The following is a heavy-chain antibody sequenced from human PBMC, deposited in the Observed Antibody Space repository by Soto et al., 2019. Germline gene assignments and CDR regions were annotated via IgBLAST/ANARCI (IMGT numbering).Heavy chain of an antibody. D-gene: IGHD3-10*01. CDR1: GGSVSSGGYY. CDR3: ARDSKVREYYYYGMDV. CDR2: IYYSGST. V-gene: IGHV4-61*08. Sequence: PSETLSLTCTVSGGSVSSGGYYWSWNRQPPGKGLEWIGYIYYSGSTNYNPSLKSRVTISVDTSKNQFSLKLSSVTAADTAVYYCARDSKVREYYYYGMDVWGQGTTVTVSS. J-gene: IGHJ6*02.